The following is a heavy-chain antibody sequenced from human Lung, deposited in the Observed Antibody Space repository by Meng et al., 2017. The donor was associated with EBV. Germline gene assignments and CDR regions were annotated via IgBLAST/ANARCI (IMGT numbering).Heavy chain of an antibody. V-gene: IGHV3-74*01. CDR2: LNEHGAIT. CDR3: SRDLVGSDDS. CDR1: GYTFSQYW. J-gene: IGHJ5*01. D-gene: IGHD2-8*02. Sequence: EVQVVESGGAVVQPGGSLRLSCVGSGYTFSQYWMHWVRQAPGMGLEWVSRLNEHGAITTYADSVRGRFTISRDNAKNTLYLQMNSLRTEDTAVYYCSRDLVGSDDSWGRGTLVTVSS.